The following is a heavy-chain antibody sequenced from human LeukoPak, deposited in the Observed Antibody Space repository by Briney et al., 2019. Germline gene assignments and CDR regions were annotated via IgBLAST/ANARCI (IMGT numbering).Heavy chain of an antibody. CDR2: ISYDGSNK. CDR1: GFTFSSYG. CDR3: AKVEGSGYYPAYFQH. D-gene: IGHD3-3*01. Sequence: PGGSLRLSCAASGFTFSSYGMHWVRQAPGKGLEWVAVISYDGSNKYYADSVKGRFTISRDNSKNTLYLQMNSLRAEDTAVYYCAKVEGSGYYPAYFQHWGQGTLVTVSS. V-gene: IGHV3-30*18. J-gene: IGHJ1*01.